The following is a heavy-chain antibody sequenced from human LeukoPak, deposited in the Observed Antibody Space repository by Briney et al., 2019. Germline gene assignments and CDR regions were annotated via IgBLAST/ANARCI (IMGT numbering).Heavy chain of an antibody. J-gene: IGHJ4*02. V-gene: IGHV3-23*01. CDR3: AKDSYGSGSCFGY. Sequence: GGSLRLSCAASGFTFSSYAMSWVRQAPGKGLEWVSAISGSGGSPYYADSVKGRFTISRDNSKNTLYLQMNSLRAEDTAVYYCAKDSYGSGSCFGYWGQGTLVTVSS. D-gene: IGHD3-10*01. CDR1: GFTFSSYA. CDR2: ISGSGGSP.